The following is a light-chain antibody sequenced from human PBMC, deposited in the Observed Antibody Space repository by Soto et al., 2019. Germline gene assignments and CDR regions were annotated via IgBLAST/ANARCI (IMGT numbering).Light chain of an antibody. CDR3: SSYTNSHTWV. V-gene: IGLV2-14*03. J-gene: IGLJ3*02. CDR1: SSDVGGYNY. CDR2: DVN. Sequence: QSALTQSASVSGSPGQSITISCTGTSSDVGGYNYVSWYQQHPGKAPKLMIFDVNDRPSGVSNRFSGSKSGNTASLTISGLQAEDEADYYCSSYTNSHTWVFGGGTKLTVL.